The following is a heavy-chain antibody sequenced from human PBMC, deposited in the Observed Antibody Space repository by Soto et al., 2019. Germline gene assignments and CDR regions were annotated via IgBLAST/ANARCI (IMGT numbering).Heavy chain of an antibody. D-gene: IGHD6-19*01. CDR1: GGSISSDDYY. V-gene: IGHV4-30-4*02. J-gene: IGHJ4*02. Sequence: PSETLSLTCTVSGGSISSDDYYWSWIRQAPGKGLEWIGYIYYSGSSYYNPSLKSRVTISVDTSKNQFSLKLTSVTAADTAVYYCAASSGWLIDYWGQGTLVTVSS. CDR3: AASSGWLIDY. CDR2: IYYSGSS.